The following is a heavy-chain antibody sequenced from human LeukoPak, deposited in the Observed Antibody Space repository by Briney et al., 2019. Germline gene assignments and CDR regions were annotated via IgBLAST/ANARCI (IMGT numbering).Heavy chain of an antibody. D-gene: IGHD6-13*01. Sequence: PGGSLRLSCSASGFTFSSYAMSWVRQAPGKGLEWVSGITGSGGNTYYADSVRGRFSISRDNSRNSLYLQMNSLRAEDTAIYYCVKAAVGLVFDYWGQGTLVTVSS. CDR3: VKAAVGLVFDY. V-gene: IGHV3-23*01. CDR2: ITGSGGNT. J-gene: IGHJ4*02. CDR1: GFTFSSYA.